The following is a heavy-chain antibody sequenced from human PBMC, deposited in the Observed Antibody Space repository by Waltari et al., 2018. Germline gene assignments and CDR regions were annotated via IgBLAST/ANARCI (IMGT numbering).Heavy chain of an antibody. CDR2: INAGNGNT. Sequence: QVQLVQSGAEVKKHGASVKGSCKASGYTFTSYAMHWVRQAPGQRLEWMGWINAGNGNTKYSQKFQGRVTITRDTSASTAYMELSSLRSEDTAVYYCARDHSSGWYLKNWFDPWGQGTLVTVSS. J-gene: IGHJ5*02. CDR1: GYTFTSYA. D-gene: IGHD6-19*01. V-gene: IGHV1-3*01. CDR3: ARDHSSGWYLKNWFDP.